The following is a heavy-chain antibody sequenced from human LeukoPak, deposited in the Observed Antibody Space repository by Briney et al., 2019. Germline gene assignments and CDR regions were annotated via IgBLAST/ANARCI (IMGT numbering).Heavy chain of an antibody. CDR2: IYYSGNT. J-gene: IGHJ4*02. CDR1: GASISRSNFH. CDR3: ARQTGSGLFILP. Sequence: SEALSLTCTVSGASISRSNFHWGWIRQPPGKGLEWIGSIYYSGNTYYNASLKSQVSISIDTSKNQFSLRLTSVTAADTAVYCARQTGSGLFILPGGQGTLVTVSS. D-gene: IGHD3/OR15-3a*01. V-gene: IGHV4-39*01.